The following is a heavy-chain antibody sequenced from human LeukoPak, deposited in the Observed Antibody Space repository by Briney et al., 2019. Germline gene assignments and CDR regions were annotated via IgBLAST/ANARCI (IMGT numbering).Heavy chain of an antibody. CDR2: TYHSGST. CDR3: ARVRSKSYFDY. CDR1: GGSISSYY. V-gene: IGHV4-59*12. Sequence: PSETLSLTCTVSGGSISSYYWSWIRQPPGKGLEWIGYTYHSGSTYYNPSLKSRVTISVDRSKNQFSLKLSSVTAADTAVYYCARVRSKSYFDYWGQGTLVTVSS. D-gene: IGHD3-16*02. J-gene: IGHJ4*02.